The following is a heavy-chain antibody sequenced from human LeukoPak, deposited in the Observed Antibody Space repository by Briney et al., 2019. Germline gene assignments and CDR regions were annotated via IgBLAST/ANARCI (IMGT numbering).Heavy chain of an antibody. V-gene: IGHV4-59*01. D-gene: IGHD5-12*01. CDR2: IHYRGST. CDR3: ARVSGATITTYYGMDV. Sequence: KPSETLSLTRTVSGGSFSRYYWSWIRQPPGKGLEWIGNIHYRGSTNYNPSLKSRVTISIDTSNNQFSLRLSSVTAVHTAVYYCARVSGATITTYYGMDVWGQGTTVTVS. CDR1: GGSFSRYY. J-gene: IGHJ6*02.